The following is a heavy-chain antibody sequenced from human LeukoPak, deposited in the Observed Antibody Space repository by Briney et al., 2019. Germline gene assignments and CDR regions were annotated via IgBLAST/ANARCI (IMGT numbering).Heavy chain of an antibody. V-gene: IGHV3-48*01. CDR1: GFPFGDYS. J-gene: IGHJ4*02. CDR3: ARDYKYAFDN. Sequence: PGGSLRLSCAASGFPFGDYSMNWVRQAPGKGLEWISYIGIDSGNTNYADSVKGRFTISGDKAKNSLYLQMNSLRVEDTAVYYCARDYKYAFDNWGQGTLVTVSS. D-gene: IGHD5-24*01. CDR2: IGIDSGNT.